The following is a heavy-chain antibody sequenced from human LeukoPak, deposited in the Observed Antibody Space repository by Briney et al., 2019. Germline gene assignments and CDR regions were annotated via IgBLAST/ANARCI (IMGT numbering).Heavy chain of an antibody. V-gene: IGHV4-59*12. CDR3: ARVYDSSGYSAFDT. D-gene: IGHD3-22*01. J-gene: IGHJ3*02. CDR2: IYYSGST. CDR1: GGSISSYY. Sequence: SETLSLTCTVSGGSISSYYWSWIRQPPGKGLEWIGYIYYSGSTNYNPSLKSRVTISVDTPKNQFSLKLSSVTAADTAVYYCARVYDSSGYSAFDTWGQGTMVTVSS.